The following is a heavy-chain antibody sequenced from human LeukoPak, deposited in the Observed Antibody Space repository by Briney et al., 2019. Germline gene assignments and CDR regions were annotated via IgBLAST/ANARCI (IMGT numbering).Heavy chain of an antibody. Sequence: GGSLRLSCAASGFTFSSYSMSWVRQAPGEGLEWVAHIKQDGGEENYVGSVKGRFTVSRDNAKNSVLLQMNSLRAEDTALYYCAKDRYYDSSGYLDYWGQGTLVTVSS. V-gene: IGHV3-7*03. D-gene: IGHD3-22*01. J-gene: IGHJ4*02. CDR3: AKDRYYDSSGYLDY. CDR2: IKQDGGEE. CDR1: GFTFSSYS.